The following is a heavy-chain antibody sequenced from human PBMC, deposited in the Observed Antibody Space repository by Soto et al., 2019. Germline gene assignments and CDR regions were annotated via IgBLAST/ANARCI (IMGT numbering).Heavy chain of an antibody. J-gene: IGHJ5*02. CDR2: IYHSGST. D-gene: IGHD6-6*01. CDR3: ARGEDSSPTGWFDP. V-gene: IGHV4-4*02. CDR1: GGSISSSNW. Sequence: PSETLSLTCAVSGGSISSSNWWSWVRQPPGKGLEWIGEIYHSGSTNYNPSLKSRVTISVDKSKNQFSLKLSSVTAADTAVYYCARGEDSSPTGWFDPWGQGTLVTVSS.